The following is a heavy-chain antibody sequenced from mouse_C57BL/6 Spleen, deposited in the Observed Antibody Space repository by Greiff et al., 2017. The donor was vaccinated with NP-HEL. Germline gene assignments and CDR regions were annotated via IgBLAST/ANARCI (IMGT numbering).Heavy chain of an antibody. J-gene: IGHJ2*01. CDR3: ARFTTVVADY. CDR2: IYPGDGDT. D-gene: IGHD1-1*01. Sequence: VKLMESGPELVKPGASVKISCKASGYAFSSSWMNWVKQRPGKGLEWIGRIYPGDGDTNYNGKFKGKATLTADKSSSTAYMQLSSLTSEDSAVYFCARFTTVVADYWGQGTTLTVSS. V-gene: IGHV1-82*01. CDR1: GYAFSSSW.